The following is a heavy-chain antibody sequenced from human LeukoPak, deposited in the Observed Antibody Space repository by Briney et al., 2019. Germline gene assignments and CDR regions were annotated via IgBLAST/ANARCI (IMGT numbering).Heavy chain of an antibody. V-gene: IGHV1-69*13. J-gene: IGHJ4*02. Sequence: SVKVSCKASGYTFTSYGISWVRQAPGQGLEWMGGIIPIFATTNYAQKFQGRVTITADESTRTAYMELRSLRSEDTAVYYCAKVGATRPAELDYWGQGTLVTVSS. CDR2: IIPIFATT. D-gene: IGHD1-26*01. CDR1: GYTFTSYG. CDR3: AKVGATRPAELDY.